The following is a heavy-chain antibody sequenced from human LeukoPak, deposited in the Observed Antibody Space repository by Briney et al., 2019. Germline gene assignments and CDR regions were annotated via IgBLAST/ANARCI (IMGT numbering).Heavy chain of an antibody. V-gene: IGHV4-59*02. CDR3: ARDPPEDEWNSLDS. CDR2: IHYSGLT. J-gene: IGHJ4*02. Sequence: KPSETQSLTCTVSGGSVNGYYWNWIRQAPGKGLEWIGFIHYSGLTVYSPSLQSRVSMSVDTSRNQFSLDLSSVTAADTALYYCARDPPEDEWNSLDSWGQGILVTVSS. CDR1: GGSVNGYY. D-gene: IGHD1-7*01.